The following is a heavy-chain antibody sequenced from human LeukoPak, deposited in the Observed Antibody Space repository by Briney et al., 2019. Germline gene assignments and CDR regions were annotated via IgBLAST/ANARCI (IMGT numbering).Heavy chain of an antibody. CDR1: GVSISSIISY. CDR3: ARHVRQLAYNWFDP. D-gene: IGHD6-13*01. J-gene: IGHJ5*02. CDR2: INHSGST. Sequence: SETLSLTCTVSGVSISSIISYWGWIRQPPGKGLEWIGEINHSGSTNYNPSLKSRVTISVDTSKNRFSLKLSSVTAADTAVYYCARHVRQLAYNWFDPWGQGTLVTVSS. V-gene: IGHV4-39*01.